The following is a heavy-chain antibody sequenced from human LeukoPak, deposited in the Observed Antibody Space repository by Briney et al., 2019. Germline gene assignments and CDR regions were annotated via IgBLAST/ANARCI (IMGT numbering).Heavy chain of an antibody. D-gene: IGHD3-9*01. CDR2: IKQDGSEK. CDR3: ARDCLYYDISGPRFDY. V-gene: IGHV3-7*01. J-gene: IGHJ4*02. Sequence: GGSLRLSCTASGFTLSNYWMSWVRQGPGKGLEWVAIIKQDGSEKYYVDSVKGRFTISRDNAKNSLYLQMNSLRAEDTAMYYCARDCLYYDISGPRFDYWGQGTRVTVSS. CDR1: GFTLSNYW.